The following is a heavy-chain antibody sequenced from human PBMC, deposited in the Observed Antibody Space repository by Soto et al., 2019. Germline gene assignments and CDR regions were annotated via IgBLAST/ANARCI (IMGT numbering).Heavy chain of an antibody. CDR3: AIRLDTVTTDWFDP. D-gene: IGHD4-17*01. V-gene: IGHV4-4*02. CDR2: IYHCGST. J-gene: IGHJ5*02. CDR1: GGSISSSNW. Sequence: QVQLQESGPGLVKPSGTLSLTCAVSGGSISSSNWWSWVRQPPGKGLEGIGEIYHCGSTNYNPSLKSRVTISVDKSKNQFSLKMSSVTAADTAVYYCAIRLDTVTTDWFDPWGQGTLVTVSS.